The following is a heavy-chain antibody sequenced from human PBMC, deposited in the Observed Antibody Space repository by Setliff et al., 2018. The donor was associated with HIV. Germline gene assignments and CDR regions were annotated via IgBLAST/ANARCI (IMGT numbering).Heavy chain of an antibody. CDR2: ISPNGNSM. D-gene: IGHD1-26*01. Sequence: SLRLSCAASGFTVSSNYMSWVRQAPGKGLEWVSYISPNGNSMYYVDSVKGRFTISRDNAKNSLYLQMNNLRVEDTALYYCARDNPSTYGTAWDLFDSWGQGTLVTVSS. V-gene: IGHV3-11*04. J-gene: IGHJ4*02. CDR1: GFTVSSNY. CDR3: ARDNPSTYGTAWDLFDS.